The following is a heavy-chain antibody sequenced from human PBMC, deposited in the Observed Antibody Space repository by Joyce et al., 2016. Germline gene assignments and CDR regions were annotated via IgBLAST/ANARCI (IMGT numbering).Heavy chain of an antibody. CDR1: GYTFTRYW. J-gene: IGHJ6*02. D-gene: IGHD2-15*01. Sequence: VQLVQSGTEAKKPGESLKISCKASGYTFTRYWIGWVRQMPGKGLEWMGINYPGDSDTRYSPSFQGQVTSSADKSISTAYLQGSSLKASDTAMYYCARRGEHCSGGSCYSYYGLDVWGQGTTVTVSS. CDR3: ARRGEHCSGGSCYSYYGLDV. CDR2: NYPGDSDT. V-gene: IGHV5-51*01.